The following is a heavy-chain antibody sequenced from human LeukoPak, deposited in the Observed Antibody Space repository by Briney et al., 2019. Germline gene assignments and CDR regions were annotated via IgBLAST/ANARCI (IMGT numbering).Heavy chain of an antibody. CDR1: GYTFTTYA. CDR3: ARDTISGSYVHFDY. Sequence: GASVKVSCKASGYTFTTYAMNWVRQAPGQGLEWMGWINTNTGNPTYAQGFTGRFVFSLDTSVSTAYLQIGSLKAEDTAVYYCARDTISGSYVHFDYWGQGTLVTVSS. D-gene: IGHD1-26*01. J-gene: IGHJ4*02. V-gene: IGHV7-4-1*01. CDR2: INTNTGNP.